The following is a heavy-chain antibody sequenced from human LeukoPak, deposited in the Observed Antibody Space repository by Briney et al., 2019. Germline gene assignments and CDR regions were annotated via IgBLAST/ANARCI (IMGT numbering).Heavy chain of an antibody. Sequence: SETLSLTCTVSGGSISSSPYYWGWIRQPPGKGLEWIGSIYYSGTTHYSPSLESRVTISVDMSKNQFSLKLSSVTAADTAVYYCARVGEQWLVLNWGQGTLVTVSS. CDR3: ARVGEQWLVLN. V-gene: IGHV4-39*07. CDR1: GGSISSSPYY. CDR2: IYYSGTT. D-gene: IGHD6-19*01. J-gene: IGHJ4*02.